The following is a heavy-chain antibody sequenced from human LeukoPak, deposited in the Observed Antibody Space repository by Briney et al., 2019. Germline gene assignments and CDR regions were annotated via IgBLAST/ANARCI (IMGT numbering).Heavy chain of an antibody. V-gene: IGHV3-30*18. J-gene: IGHJ4*02. CDR1: GFTFSSFG. CDR3: AKEARKEWSLAPGADY. D-gene: IGHD3-3*01. Sequence: GGSLRLSCTASGFTFSSFGMHWVRQAPGKGLEWVSTTSYDGRSQYYADSVKGRFTISRDNSKNTLYLQMNNLTTEDSAVYYCAKEARKEWSLAPGADYWGQGSLVTVSS. CDR2: TSYDGRSQ.